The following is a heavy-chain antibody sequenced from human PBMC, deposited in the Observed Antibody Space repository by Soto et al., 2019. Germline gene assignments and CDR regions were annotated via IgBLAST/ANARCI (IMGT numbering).Heavy chain of an antibody. J-gene: IGHJ4*01. CDR1: GDSISGGVFS. CDR2: IYPSGTS. V-gene: IGHV4-30-2*06. Sequence: SETLSLTCAVSGDSISGGVFSWNWIRQSPGKGLEWIGYIYPSGTSYYNPSLKSRVTISVDKSQNQFSLRLSSMTAADTAVYYCARGHYFGSGSTDWGHGTLVTVSS. CDR3: ARGHYFGSGSTD. D-gene: IGHD3-10*01.